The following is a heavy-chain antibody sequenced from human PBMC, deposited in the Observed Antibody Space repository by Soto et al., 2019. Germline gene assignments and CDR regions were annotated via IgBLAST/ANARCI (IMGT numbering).Heavy chain of an antibody. CDR1: GYSFASYW. V-gene: IGHV5-51*01. J-gene: IGHJ6*02. D-gene: IGHD6-6*01. CDR3: ARYEQLVSFYYYDMDV. Sequence: GESLKISCEGSGYSFASYWIGWVRQMPGKGLEWMGIIYPGDSDTRYSPSFQGQVTISADKSISTAYLQWSSLKASDTAIYYCARYEQLVSFYYYDMDVWGQGTTVTVSS. CDR2: IYPGDSDT.